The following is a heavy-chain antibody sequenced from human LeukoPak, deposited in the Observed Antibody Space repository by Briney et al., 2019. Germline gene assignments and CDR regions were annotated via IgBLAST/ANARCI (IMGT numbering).Heavy chain of an antibody. CDR1: GGSISSGDYY. Sequence: PSETLSLTCTVSGGSISSGDYYWSWIRQPPGKGLEWIGYIYYSGSTYYNPSLKTRVTISVDTSKNQFSLKLSSVTAADTAVYYCAGGRSYYDSSGYYLDAFDIWGQGTMVTVSS. D-gene: IGHD3-22*01. CDR2: IYYSGST. CDR3: AGGRSYYDSSGYYLDAFDI. V-gene: IGHV4-30-4*01. J-gene: IGHJ3*02.